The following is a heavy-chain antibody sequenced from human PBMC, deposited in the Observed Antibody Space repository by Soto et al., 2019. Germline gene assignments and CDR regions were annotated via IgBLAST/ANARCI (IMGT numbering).Heavy chain of an antibody. CDR2: IYHSGST. CDR1: GGSISSGGYS. J-gene: IGHJ3*02. D-gene: IGHD3-9*01. CDR3: ARPYSSYDFLTGSQISAFDI. Sequence: SETLSLTCAVSGGSISSGGYSWGWIRQPPGKGLEWIGYIYHSGSTYYNPSLKSRVTISVDRSRNQFSLKLSSVTAADTAVYYCARPYSSYDFLTGSQISAFDIWGQGNMVTVSS. V-gene: IGHV4-30-2*01.